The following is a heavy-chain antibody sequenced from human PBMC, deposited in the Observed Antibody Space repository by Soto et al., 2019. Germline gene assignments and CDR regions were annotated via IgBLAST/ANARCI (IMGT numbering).Heavy chain of an antibody. CDR1: GGVFSSFG. D-gene: IGHD3-16*01. Sequence: QVQLVQSGAEVKKPGSSVGVSCKSSGGVFSSFGLSWVRQAPGQGLEWMGGIIPIFGSANYAQKFQGRVTITADDSTSTVYMELSSLRSEDTALYYCARGRGNSAVITTFDYWGQGTLVTVSS. CDR3: ARGRGNSAVITTFDY. J-gene: IGHJ4*02. V-gene: IGHV1-69*01. CDR2: IIPIFGSA.